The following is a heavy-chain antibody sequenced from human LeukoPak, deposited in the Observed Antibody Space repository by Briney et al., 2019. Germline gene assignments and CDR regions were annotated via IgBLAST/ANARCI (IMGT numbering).Heavy chain of an antibody. CDR2: INESGNT. CDR1: GGSFGGYY. V-gene: IGHV4-34*01. Sequence: SETLSLTCAVYGGSFGGYYWSWVRQPPGNGLEWIGQINESGNTNYSPSLKSRVSMSVDTSKKQFSLKLSSVTAADTAVYYCARASAYSISSGVNLWGQGSLVTVPS. CDR3: ARASAYSISSGVNL. J-gene: IGHJ5*02. D-gene: IGHD6-6*01.